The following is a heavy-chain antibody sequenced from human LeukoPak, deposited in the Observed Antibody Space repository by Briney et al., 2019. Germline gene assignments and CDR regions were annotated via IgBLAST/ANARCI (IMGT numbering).Heavy chain of an antibody. CDR1: GGTFSSYA. J-gene: IGHJ6*03. CDR2: IIPIFGTA. V-gene: IGHV1-69*06. D-gene: IGHD4-23*01. Sequence: EASVKVSCKASGGTFSSYAISWVRQAPGQGLEWMGGIIPIFGTANYAQKFQGRVTITADKSTSTAYMELSSLRSEDTAVYYCASGERPTVVHYYYYMDVWGKGTTVTVSS. CDR3: ASGERPTVVHYYYYMDV.